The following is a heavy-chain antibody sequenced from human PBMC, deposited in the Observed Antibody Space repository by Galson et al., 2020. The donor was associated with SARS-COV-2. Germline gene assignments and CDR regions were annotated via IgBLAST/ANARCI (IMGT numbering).Heavy chain of an antibody. CDR1: GASVSNISYY. V-gene: IGHV4-61*01. CDR3: ARESRVLRYFDWLRQEQYYYYYGMDV. D-gene: IGHD3-9*01. J-gene: IGHJ6*02. CDR2: IYHTGST. Sequence: SETLSLTCTVSGASVSNISYYWSWIRQPPGKGLEWIGYIYHTGSTKYNPSLKSRITISVDTSKNQFSLELSSVTAADTAVYYCARESRVLRYFDWLRQEQYYYYYGMDVWGQGTTVTVSS.